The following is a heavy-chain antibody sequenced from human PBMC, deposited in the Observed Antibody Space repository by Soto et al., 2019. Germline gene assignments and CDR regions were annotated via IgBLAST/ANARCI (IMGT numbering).Heavy chain of an antibody. CDR2: ISGSGGST. J-gene: IGHJ4*02. D-gene: IGHD3-9*01. CDR1: GFTFSSYA. V-gene: IGHV3-23*01. CDR3: AKDQLRYFDWSAIVGFGFDY. Sequence: PGGSLRLSCAASGFTFSSYAMSWVRQAPGKGLEWVSAISGSGGSTYYADSVKGRFTISRDNSKNTLYLQMNSLRAEDTAVYYCAKDQLRYFDWSAIVGFGFDYWGQGTLVTVSS.